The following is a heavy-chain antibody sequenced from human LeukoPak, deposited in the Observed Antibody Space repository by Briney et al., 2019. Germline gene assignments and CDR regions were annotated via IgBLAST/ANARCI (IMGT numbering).Heavy chain of an antibody. CDR1: GFTFSSYA. V-gene: IGHV3-23*01. CDR3: ARVMNSGYALPVYYYYMDV. CDR2: ISGSGGST. D-gene: IGHD5-12*01. Sequence: PGGSLRLSCAASGFTFSSYAMSWVRQAPGKGLEWVSAISGSGGSTYYADSVKGRFTISRDNSKNTLYLQMNSLRAEDTAVYYCARVMNSGYALPVYYYYMDVWGKGTTVTVSS. J-gene: IGHJ6*03.